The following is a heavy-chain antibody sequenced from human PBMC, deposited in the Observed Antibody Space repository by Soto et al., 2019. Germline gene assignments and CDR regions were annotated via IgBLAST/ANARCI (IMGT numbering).Heavy chain of an antibody. CDR3: ARGMGRYFDL. CDR1: GDFISNFY. CDR2: ISASGRS. V-gene: IGHV4-4*07. J-gene: IGHJ2*01. D-gene: IGHD2-8*01. Sequence: QVQLQESGPGLVKPSETLSLTCTVSGDFISNFYWSWIRQPAGKGLQSLGRISASGRSNYNPNLQSRVAMSLDTSKNQFSLRLTSLSAEDTAVYFCARGMGRYFDLWGRGTLVTVFS.